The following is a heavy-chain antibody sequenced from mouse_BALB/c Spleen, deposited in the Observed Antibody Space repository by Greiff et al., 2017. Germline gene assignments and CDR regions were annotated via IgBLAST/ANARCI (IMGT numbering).Heavy chain of an antibody. V-gene: IGHV5-6-5*01. Sequence: EVKVVESGGGLVKPGGSLKLSCAASGFTFSSYAMSWVRQTPEKRLEWVASISSGGSTYYPDSVKGRFTISRDNARNILYLQMSSLRSEDTAMYYCAREDYGSRKAMDYWGQGTSVTVSS. CDR3: AREDYGSRKAMDY. CDR2: ISSGGST. J-gene: IGHJ4*01. D-gene: IGHD1-1*01. CDR1: GFTFSSYA.